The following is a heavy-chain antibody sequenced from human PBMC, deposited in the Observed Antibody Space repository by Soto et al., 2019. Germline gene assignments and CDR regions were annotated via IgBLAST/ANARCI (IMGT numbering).Heavy chain of an antibody. J-gene: IGHJ4*02. CDR3: ARVKRHCSGGSCYSWFFDY. D-gene: IGHD2-15*01. CDR2: IWYDGSNK. V-gene: IGHV3-33*01. Sequence: QVQLVESGGGVVQPGRSLRLSCAASGFTFSSYGMHWVRQAPGKGLEWVAVIWYDGSNKYYADSVKGRSTISRDNSKNTLYLQMNSLRAEDTAVYYCARVKRHCSGGSCYSWFFDYWGQGTLVTVSS. CDR1: GFTFSSYG.